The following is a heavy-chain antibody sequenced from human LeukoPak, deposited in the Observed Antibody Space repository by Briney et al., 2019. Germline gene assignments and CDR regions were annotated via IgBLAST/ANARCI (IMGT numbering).Heavy chain of an antibody. V-gene: IGHV3-64*01. Sequence: GGSLRLSCTASGFTLSSYSIPWVRQAPGKGLEFVSAISRNGRNTYYANSVKGRFTISRDISKNTLYLQMGSLRPEDMAVYYCVRVDSGSACASWGQGILVIVSS. CDR3: VRVDSGSACAS. CDR2: ISRNGRNT. D-gene: IGHD6-19*01. CDR1: GFTLSSYS. J-gene: IGHJ1*01.